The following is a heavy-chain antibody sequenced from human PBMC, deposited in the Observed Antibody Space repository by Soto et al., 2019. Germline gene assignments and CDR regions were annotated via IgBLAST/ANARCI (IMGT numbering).Heavy chain of an antibody. J-gene: IGHJ4*02. V-gene: IGHV3-11*06. CDR2: IGTSDSYT. D-gene: IGHD3-10*01. CDR3: ARGGSDFDY. Sequence: QVQLVESGGGLVKPGGSLRLSCAASGFIFSGYHMSWIRQAPGKGLEWVSHIGTSDSYTKYADSVRGRFTISRDNAKTSLYLQMNSLRADDTAVYYCARGGSDFDYWGQGTLVTVSS. CDR1: GFIFSGYH.